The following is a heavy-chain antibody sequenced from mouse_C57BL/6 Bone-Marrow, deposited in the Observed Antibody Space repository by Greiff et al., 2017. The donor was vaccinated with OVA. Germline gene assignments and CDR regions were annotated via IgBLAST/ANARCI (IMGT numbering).Heavy chain of an antibody. CDR2: ISSGGSYT. V-gene: IGHV5-6*02. Sequence: EVKLMESGGDLVKPGGSLKLSCAASGFTFSSYGMSWVRQTPDKRLEWVATISSGGSYTYYPDSVKGRFTISRDNAKNTLYLQMSSLKSEDTAMYYCARRGYMITTGRAFAYWGQGTLVTVSA. J-gene: IGHJ3*01. CDR1: GFTFSSYG. D-gene: IGHD2-4*01. CDR3: ARRGYMITTGRAFAY.